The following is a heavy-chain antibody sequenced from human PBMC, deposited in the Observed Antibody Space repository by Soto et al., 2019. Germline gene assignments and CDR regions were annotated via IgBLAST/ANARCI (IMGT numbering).Heavy chain of an antibody. V-gene: IGHV4-31*03. CDR2: IYYSGST. J-gene: IGHJ4*02. CDR1: GGSLSSGGYY. CDR3: ARGDTMVRGVKIYYFDY. Sequence: QVQLQESGPGLVKPSQTLSLTCTVSGGSLSSGGYYWSWIRQHPGKGLEWIGYIYYSGSTYYNPSLKSRVTISVDTSKNQVSLKLSSVTAADTAVYYGARGDTMVRGVKIYYFDYWGQGTLVTVSS. D-gene: IGHD3-10*01.